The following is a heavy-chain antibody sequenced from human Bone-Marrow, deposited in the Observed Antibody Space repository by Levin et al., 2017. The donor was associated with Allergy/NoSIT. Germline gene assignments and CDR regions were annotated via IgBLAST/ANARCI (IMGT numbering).Heavy chain of an antibody. D-gene: IGHD2-15*01. CDR3: ARGLFDDCSDGGCYLLGY. CDR1: GYLFTSYG. V-gene: IGHV1-18*01. CDR2: FSAWNGNT. Sequence: GESLKISCKTSGYLFTSYGITWVRQAPGQGLEWMGWFSAWNGNTKYAQKFQDRVTMTRDTVTSTVFMEMRSLRSYDAAVYYCARGLFDDCSDGGCYLLGYWGKGTLVTVSS. J-gene: IGHJ4*02.